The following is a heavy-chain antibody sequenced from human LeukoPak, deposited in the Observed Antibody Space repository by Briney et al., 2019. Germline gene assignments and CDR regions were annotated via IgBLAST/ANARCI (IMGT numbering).Heavy chain of an antibody. CDR1: GFTFSSYG. Sequence: GGSLRLSCAASGFTFSSYGMHWVRQAPGKGLEWVAFIRYDGSNKYYADSVKGRFTISRDNSKNTLYLQMNSLRAEDTAVYYCAIGAVADHTPSLAHWGQGTLVTVSS. V-gene: IGHV3-30*02. CDR2: IRYDGSNK. CDR3: AIGAVADHTPSLAH. D-gene: IGHD6-19*01. J-gene: IGHJ5*02.